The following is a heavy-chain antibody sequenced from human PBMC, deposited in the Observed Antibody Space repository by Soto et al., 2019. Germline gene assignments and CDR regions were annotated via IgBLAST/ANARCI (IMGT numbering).Heavy chain of an antibody. CDR1: GGTFSNYA. D-gene: IGHD3-3*01. CDR3: ARDLGYDFKDGMDV. Sequence: QVQLVQSGAEVKKPGSSVKFSCKSSGGTFSNYAISWVRQAPGQGLEWMGGIIPIFGTANYAQKFQGRVTITADESTSTAYMELSSLRSEDTAVYYCARDLGYDFKDGMDVWGQGTTVTVSS. V-gene: IGHV1-69*12. J-gene: IGHJ6*02. CDR2: IIPIFGTA.